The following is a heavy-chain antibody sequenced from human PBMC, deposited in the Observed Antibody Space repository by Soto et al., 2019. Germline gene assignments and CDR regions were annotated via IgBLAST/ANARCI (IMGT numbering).Heavy chain of an antibody. J-gene: IGHJ6*02. Sequence: PGGSLRLSCTASGLPFSSYTMNWLRGVPGKGLEWVGIISFDGSRKYYADWLKGRIVISRDNSKYSLYLQMDTLRPDDTAIYYCARDTVTSLTPYQGFYYYGMDVWGQGTTVTVSS. V-gene: IGHV3-30*09. CDR3: ARDTVTSLTPYQGFYYYGMDV. D-gene: IGHD2-2*01. CDR2: ISFDGSRK. CDR1: GLPFSSYT.